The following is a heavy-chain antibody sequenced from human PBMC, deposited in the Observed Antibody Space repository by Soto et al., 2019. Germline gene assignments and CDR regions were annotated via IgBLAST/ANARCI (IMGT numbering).Heavy chain of an antibody. D-gene: IGHD3-16*01. CDR2: IIPVFGTA. J-gene: IGHJ5*02. V-gene: IGHV1-69*13. Sequence: SVKVSCKASGGTFSSYAISLVRQAPGQGLEWMGGIIPVFGTANYAQKFQGRVTITADESTSTAYMELSSPRSEDTAVYYCARGRAGDYDYAWGSYGDWFDPWGQGTLVTAPQ. CDR1: GGTFSSYA. CDR3: ARGRAGDYDYAWGSYGDWFDP.